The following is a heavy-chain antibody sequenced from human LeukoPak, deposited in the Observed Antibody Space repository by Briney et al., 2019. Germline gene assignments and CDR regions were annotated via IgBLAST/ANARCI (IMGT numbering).Heavy chain of an antibody. Sequence: SETLSLTCTVSGYSISSGYFWGWIPQPPGKGLEWIGTIYNSGNTYYNASLEGRVTISVDTSKNQFSLKLSSVTAADTAVYYCARAYSSRWYFNWFDPWGQGTLVTVSS. CDR1: GYSISSGYF. CDR3: ARAYSSRWYFNWFDP. D-gene: IGHD6-13*01. CDR2: IYNSGNT. V-gene: IGHV4-38-2*02. J-gene: IGHJ5*02.